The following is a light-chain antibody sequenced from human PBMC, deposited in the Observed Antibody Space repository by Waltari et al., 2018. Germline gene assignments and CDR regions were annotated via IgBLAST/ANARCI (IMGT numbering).Light chain of an antibody. V-gene: IGLV3-19*01. CDR3: NSRDSSGYYVV. Sequence: SSELTQDPAVSVALGQTVRITCQGDCRRIESEAWYQPKPGQAPVLVIYGKNNRPSGIPDRFSGSRSGNTASLTITGSQAEDEADYYCNSRDSSGYYVVFGGGTKLTVL. CDR2: GKN. J-gene: IGLJ2*01. CDR1: CRRIES.